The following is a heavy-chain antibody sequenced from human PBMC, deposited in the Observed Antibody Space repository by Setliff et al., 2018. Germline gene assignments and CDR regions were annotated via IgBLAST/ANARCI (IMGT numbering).Heavy chain of an antibody. CDR3: TRQASPHPDSSGYYYDLRFYYYMDV. CDR1: GFTFSGSA. J-gene: IGHJ6*03. V-gene: IGHV3-73*01. Sequence: GSLEISCAASGFTFSGSAMHWVRQASGKGLEWVGRIRSRPDNYATAYAASVKGRFTISRDDSKNTAYLQMNSLKTEDTAVYYCTRQASPHPDSSGYYYDLRFYYYMDVWGKGTTVTISS. D-gene: IGHD3-22*01. CDR2: IRSRPDNYAT.